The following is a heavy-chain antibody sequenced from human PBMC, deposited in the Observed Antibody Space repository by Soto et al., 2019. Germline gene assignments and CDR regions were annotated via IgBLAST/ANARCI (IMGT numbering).Heavy chain of an antibody. V-gene: IGHV4-59*01. J-gene: IGHJ6*02. Sequence: PSETLSLTCTVSRGSISSYYWSWIRQPPGKGLEWIGYAYYSGSTNSNPSLKNRDIILVDTSKNQFSLSLSSVTSADTAVSYCARSGGLASAFHDYYGMDVWRQGSTFTVSS. CDR1: RGSISSYY. D-gene: IGHD3-10*01. CDR3: ARSGGLASAFHDYYGMDV. CDR2: AYYSGST.